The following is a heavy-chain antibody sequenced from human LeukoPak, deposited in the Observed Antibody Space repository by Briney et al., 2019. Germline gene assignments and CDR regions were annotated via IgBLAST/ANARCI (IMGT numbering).Heavy chain of an antibody. CDR1: GGSISSGGYS. V-gene: IGHV4-30-2*01. CDR3: ARDRGDILTGLVP. J-gene: IGHJ5*02. CDR2: IYHSGST. D-gene: IGHD3-9*01. Sequence: SQTLSLTCAVSGGSISSGGYSWRWIRQPPGKGLEWIGYIYHSGSTYYNPSLKSRVTISVDRSKNQFSLKLSSVTAADTAVYYCARDRGDILTGLVPWGQGTLVTVSS.